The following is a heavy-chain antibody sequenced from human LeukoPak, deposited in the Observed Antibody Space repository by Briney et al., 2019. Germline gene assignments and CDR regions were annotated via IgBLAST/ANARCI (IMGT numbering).Heavy chain of an antibody. Sequence: ASVKVSCKASGYTFTSYDINWVRLATGQGLEWMGWMNPNSGNTGYAQKFQGRVTMTRNTSISTAYMELSSLRSEDTAVYYCARGVVAATFFDPWGQGTLVTVSS. CDR2: MNPNSGNT. CDR3: ARGVVAATFFDP. V-gene: IGHV1-8*01. CDR1: GYTFTSYD. J-gene: IGHJ5*02. D-gene: IGHD2-15*01.